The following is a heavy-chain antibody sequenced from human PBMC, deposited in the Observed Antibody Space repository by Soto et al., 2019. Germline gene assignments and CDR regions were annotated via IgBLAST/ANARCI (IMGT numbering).Heavy chain of an antibody. V-gene: IGHV3-23*01. CDR1: GFTFSSYA. CDR3: AKGDRMVRGVIMFLDPKFDY. Sequence: PGGSLRLSCAASGFTFSSYAMSWVRQAPGKGLEWVSAISGSGGSTYYADSVKGRFTISRDNSKNTLYLQMNSLRAEDTAVYYCAKGDRMVRGVIMFLDPKFDYWGQGTLVTVSS. CDR2: ISGSGGST. D-gene: IGHD3-10*01. J-gene: IGHJ4*02.